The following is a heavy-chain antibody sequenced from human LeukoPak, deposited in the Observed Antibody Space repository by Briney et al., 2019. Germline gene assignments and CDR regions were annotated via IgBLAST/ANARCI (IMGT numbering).Heavy chain of an antibody. CDR1: GGSFSGYY. CDR2: INHSGST. V-gene: IGHV4-34*01. J-gene: IGHJ4*02. D-gene: IGHD5-18*01. CDR3: ARDSGYGY. Sequence: SETLSLTCAVYGGSFSGYYWSWIRQPPGKGLEWIGEINHSGSTNYNPSLKSRVTISVDTSKNHFSLKLNSVTAADTAVYYCARDSGYGYWGQGTLVTVSS.